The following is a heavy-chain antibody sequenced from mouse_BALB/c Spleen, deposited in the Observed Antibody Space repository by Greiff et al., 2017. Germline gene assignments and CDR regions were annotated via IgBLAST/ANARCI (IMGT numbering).Heavy chain of an antibody. D-gene: IGHD6-2*01. Sequence: EVQGVESGGGLVKPGGSLKLSCAASGFTFSSYAMSWVRQSPEKRLEWVAEISSGGSYTYYPDTVTGRFTISRDNAKNTLYLEMSSLRSEDTAMYYCARGVYYYAMDYWGQGTSVTVSS. CDR1: GFTFSSYA. CDR2: ISSGGSYT. J-gene: IGHJ4*01. CDR3: ARGVYYYAMDY. V-gene: IGHV5-9-4*01.